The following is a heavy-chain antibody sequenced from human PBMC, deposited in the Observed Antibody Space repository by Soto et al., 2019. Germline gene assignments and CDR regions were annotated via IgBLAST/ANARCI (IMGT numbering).Heavy chain of an antibody. Sequence: GGSLRLSCAASGFTFSSYGMHWVRQAPGKGLEWVAGVCDDGSNTDYADSVKGRFTISRDNSKNTLYLQMNSLRVEDTAVYYCARDNWTSYWGPGNLVTVSS. CDR1: GFTFSSYG. CDR2: VCDDGSNT. D-gene: IGHD1-20*01. V-gene: IGHV3-33*01. J-gene: IGHJ4*01. CDR3: ARDNWTSY.